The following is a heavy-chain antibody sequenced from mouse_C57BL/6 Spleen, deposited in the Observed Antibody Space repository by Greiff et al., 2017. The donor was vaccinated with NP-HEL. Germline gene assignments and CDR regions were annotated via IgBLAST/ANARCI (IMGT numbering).Heavy chain of an antibody. J-gene: IGHJ2*01. CDR1: GISITTGNYR. D-gene: IGHD1-1*01. CDR2: IYYSGTI. CDR3: ARDRGYGSSPYYFDY. V-gene: IGHV3-5*01. Sequence: EVKLVESGPGLVKPSQTVFLTCTVTGISITTGNYRWSWIRQFPGNKLEWIGYIYYSGTITYNPSLTSRTTITRDTPKNQFFLEMNSLTAEDTATYYCARDRGYGSSPYYFDYWGQGTTLTVSS.